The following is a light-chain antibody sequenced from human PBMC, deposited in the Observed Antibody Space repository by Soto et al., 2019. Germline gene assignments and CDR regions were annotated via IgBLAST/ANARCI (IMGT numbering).Light chain of an antibody. CDR3: QQYGSSPTWT. V-gene: IGKV1-33*01. CDR2: GAS. Sequence: DIQLTQSPSSLSASVVDRVTITCQARQDIENYLNWYQQKPGKAPRLLIYGASSRATGIPDRFSGSGSGTDFTLTISRLEPEDFAVYYCQQYGSSPTWTFGKGTKVDIK. CDR1: QDIENY. J-gene: IGKJ1*01.